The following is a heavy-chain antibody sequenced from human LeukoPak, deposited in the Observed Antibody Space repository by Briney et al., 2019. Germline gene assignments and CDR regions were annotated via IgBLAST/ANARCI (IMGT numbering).Heavy chain of an antibody. CDR3: ARTLRFLEWLFPFDY. V-gene: IGHV1-2*02. Sequence: ASVKVSCKASGYTFTSYYMHWVRQAPGQGLEWMGWINPNSGDTNYAQKFQGRVTMTRDTSISTAYMELSRLRSDDTAVYYCARTLRFLEWLFPFDYWGQGTLVTVSS. CDR2: INPNSGDT. CDR1: GYTFTSYY. J-gene: IGHJ4*02. D-gene: IGHD3-3*01.